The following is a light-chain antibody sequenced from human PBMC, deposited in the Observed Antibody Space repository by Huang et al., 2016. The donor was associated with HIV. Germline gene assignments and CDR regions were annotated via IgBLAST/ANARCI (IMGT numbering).Light chain of an antibody. Sequence: DIQMTQSPSSLSASVGDRVTITCRASQSISSYLNWYQQKQGKAPNLLIYSASSLQTGVPSRFSSSGSGTDFTLTISSLQPEDFATYYCQQSYSTPLFTFGPGTKVDIK. CDR3: QQSYSTPLFT. J-gene: IGKJ3*01. CDR1: QSISSY. CDR2: SAS. V-gene: IGKV1-39*01.